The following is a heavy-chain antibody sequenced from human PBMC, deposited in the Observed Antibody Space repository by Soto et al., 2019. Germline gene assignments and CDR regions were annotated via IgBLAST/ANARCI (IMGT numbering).Heavy chain of an antibody. V-gene: IGHV4-34*01. J-gene: IGHJ4*02. D-gene: IGHD3-16*02. CDR1: GGSFSGYY. CDR3: ARGPYDYVWGSYRDLGFDY. Sequence: PSETLSLTCAVYGGSFSGYYWSWIRQPPGKGLEWIGEINHSGSTNYNPSLKSRVTISVDTSKNQFSLQLSSVTAADTAVYYCARGPYDYVWGSYRDLGFDYWGQGTLVTV. CDR2: INHSGST.